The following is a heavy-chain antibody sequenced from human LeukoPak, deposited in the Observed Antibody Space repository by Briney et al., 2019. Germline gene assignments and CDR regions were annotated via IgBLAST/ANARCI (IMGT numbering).Heavy chain of an antibody. V-gene: IGHV3-7*01. CDR2: IKQDGSEK. Sequence: PGGSLRLSCAASGFTFDSNSMSWVRQAPGKGLEWVANIKQDGSEKYYVDSVKGRFTISRDNAKNSLYLQMNSLRAEDTAVYYCARSGNYGGNPSDNWGQGTLVTVSS. CDR3: ARSGNYGGNPSDN. J-gene: IGHJ4*02. D-gene: IGHD4-23*01. CDR1: GFTFDSNS.